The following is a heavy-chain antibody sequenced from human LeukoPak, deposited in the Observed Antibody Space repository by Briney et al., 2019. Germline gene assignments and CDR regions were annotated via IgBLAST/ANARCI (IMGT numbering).Heavy chain of an antibody. J-gene: IGHJ4*02. CDR3: AREGSLPLDY. Sequence: HPGGSLRLSCVASGFPFSSYGMHWVRQAPGKGLEWVAVIWYDGSNKYYADSVKGRFTISRDNSKNTLYLQMNSLRAEDTAVYYCAREGSLPLDYWGQGTLVTVSS. CDR1: GFPFSSYG. V-gene: IGHV3-33*01. D-gene: IGHD1-14*01. CDR2: IWYDGSNK.